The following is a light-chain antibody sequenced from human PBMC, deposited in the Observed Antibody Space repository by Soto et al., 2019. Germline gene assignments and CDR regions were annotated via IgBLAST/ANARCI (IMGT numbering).Light chain of an antibody. Sequence: EIVLTQSPATLSLSPGERATLSCRASQSVSSYLAWYQQKPGQAPRLLIYDASNRATGIPARFSGSGSGTDFPLPISSLEPDDFAVYYCQQRSNWLLTFGGGTKVEIK. CDR1: QSVSSY. J-gene: IGKJ4*01. CDR2: DAS. V-gene: IGKV3-11*01. CDR3: QQRSNWLLT.